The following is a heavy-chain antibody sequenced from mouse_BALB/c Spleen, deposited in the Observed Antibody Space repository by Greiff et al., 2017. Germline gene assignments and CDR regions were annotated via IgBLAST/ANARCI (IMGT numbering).Heavy chain of an antibody. CDR2: ISYDGSN. D-gene: IGHD1-1*01. CDR1: GYSITSGYY. V-gene: IGHV3-6*02. Sequence: EVKLVESGPGLVKPSQSLSLTCSVTGYSITSGYYWNWIRQFPGNKLEWMGYISYDGSNNYNPSLKNRISITRDTSKNQFFLKLNSVTTEDTATYYCASGKYYGSFAYWGQGTLVTVSA. CDR3: ASGKYYGSFAY. J-gene: IGHJ3*01.